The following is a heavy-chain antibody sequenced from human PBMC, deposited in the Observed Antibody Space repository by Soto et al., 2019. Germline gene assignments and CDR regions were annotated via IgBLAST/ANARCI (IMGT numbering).Heavy chain of an antibody. Sequence: QVQLVQSGAEEKKPVASVKVSCKASGYPFSNYAMHWVRQAPGQGLEWMGWINAGNGNSKYSQKFQGRVTITRDTSANTAYMELDSLRSEDTAVYYCATSTYCSSSTCYQWYGMDVWGQGTTVTVSS. V-gene: IGHV1-3*05. CDR2: INAGNGNS. CDR3: ATSTYCSSSTCYQWYGMDV. CDR1: GYPFSNYA. J-gene: IGHJ6*02. D-gene: IGHD2-2*01.